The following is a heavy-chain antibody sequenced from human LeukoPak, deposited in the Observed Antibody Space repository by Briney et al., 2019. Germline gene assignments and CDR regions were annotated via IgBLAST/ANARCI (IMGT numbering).Heavy chain of an antibody. D-gene: IGHD6-13*01. Sequence: ALVKVSCKASGYTFTGYYMHWVRQAPGQGLEWMGRINPNSGGTNYAQKFQGRVTMTRDTSVSTAYMELSRLRSDDTAVYYCAREGIAAAESFDYWGQGTLVTVSS. CDR2: INPNSGGT. CDR1: GYTFTGYY. V-gene: IGHV1-2*06. J-gene: IGHJ4*02. CDR3: AREGIAAAESFDY.